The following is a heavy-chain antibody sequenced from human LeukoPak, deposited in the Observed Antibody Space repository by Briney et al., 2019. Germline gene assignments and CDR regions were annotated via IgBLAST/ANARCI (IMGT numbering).Heavy chain of an antibody. J-gene: IGHJ3*02. D-gene: IGHD1-1*01. CDR2: IKSRSDGGTI. V-gene: IGHV3-15*01. Sequence: GGPLRLSCAASGLTFSGAWMTWVRQAPGKGLEWVGRIKSRSDGGTIDYAAPVKGRFTISRDDSKATVYLQMSSLKVEDTAVYYCTSWDDPDDAFDIWGQGTMVTVSS. CDR3: TSWDDPDDAFDI. CDR1: GLTFSGAW.